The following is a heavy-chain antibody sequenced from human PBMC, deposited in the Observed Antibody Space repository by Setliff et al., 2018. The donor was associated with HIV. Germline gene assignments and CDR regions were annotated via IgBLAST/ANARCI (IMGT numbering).Heavy chain of an antibody. CDR3: ARDDRCSGDTCYYY. D-gene: IGHD2-15*01. J-gene: IGHJ4*02. CDR1: SGSITSAGYY. V-gene: IGHV4-61*09. Sequence: SETLSLTCTVSSGSITSAGYYWGWIRQPAGKGLEWIGHISTSGSTNYNPSLKSRVTISLDTSKNQFSLRLTSVAATDTAVYYCARDDRCSGDTCYYYWGQGALVTVS. CDR2: ISTSGST.